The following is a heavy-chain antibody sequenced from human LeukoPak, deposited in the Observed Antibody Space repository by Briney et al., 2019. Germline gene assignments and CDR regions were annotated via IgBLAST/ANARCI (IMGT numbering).Heavy chain of an antibody. CDR1: GGSISSSSYY. J-gene: IGHJ5*02. CDR2: IYYSGST. CDR3: ARGATLNYDCWSGYYVSAWFDP. V-gene: IGHV4-39*07. D-gene: IGHD3-3*01. Sequence: SETLSLTCTVSGGSISSSSYYWGWIRQPPGKGLEWIGSIYYSGSTYYNPSLKSRVTISVDTSKNQFSLKLSSVTAADTAVYYCARGATLNYDCWSGYYVSAWFDPWGQGTLVTVSS.